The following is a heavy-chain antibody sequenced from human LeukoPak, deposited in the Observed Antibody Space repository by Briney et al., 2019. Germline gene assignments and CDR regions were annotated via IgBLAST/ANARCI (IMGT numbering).Heavy chain of an antibody. CDR2: IYYSGST. D-gene: IGHD6-19*01. J-gene: IGHJ6*03. Sequence: SETLSLTCTVSGGSISSSSYYWGWIRQPPGKGLEWIGSIYYSGSTYYNPSLKSRVTISVDTSKNQFSLKLSSVTAADTAVYYCAREVAGYYYYYMDVWGKGTTVTVSS. V-gene: IGHV4-39*07. CDR3: AREVAGYYYYYMDV. CDR1: GGSISSSSYY.